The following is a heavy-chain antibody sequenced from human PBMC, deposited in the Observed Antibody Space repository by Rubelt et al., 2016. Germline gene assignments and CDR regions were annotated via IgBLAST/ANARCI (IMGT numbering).Heavy chain of an antibody. CDR2: IFVSGAT. J-gene: IGHJ4*02. CDR1: KFTFSNYA. CDR3: ARLTYSGSDN. V-gene: IGHV3-23*01. Sequence: SVGGMVQPGGSLRLSCAASKFTFSNYAMAWVRQTPGKGLEWVSSIFVSGATYYIDSVRGRCTISRDNSKNTLYLQMNSVRAEDTGVYYCARLTYSGSDNWGPGTLVTVSP. D-gene: IGHD1-26*01.